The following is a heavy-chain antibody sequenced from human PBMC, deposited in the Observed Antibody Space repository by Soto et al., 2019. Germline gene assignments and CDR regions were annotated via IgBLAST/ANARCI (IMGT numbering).Heavy chain of an antibody. D-gene: IGHD2-15*01. Sequence: GGSLRLSCAASGFTFSSYAMSWVRQAPGKGLEWVSAMSGSGGSTYYADSVKGRFTISRDNSKNTLYLQINSLRAEDTAVYYCAKDRIEVCSGGSCYSDWFDPWGQGTLVTVSS. CDR2: MSGSGGST. CDR3: AKDRIEVCSGGSCYSDWFDP. J-gene: IGHJ5*02. CDR1: GFTFSSYA. V-gene: IGHV3-23*01.